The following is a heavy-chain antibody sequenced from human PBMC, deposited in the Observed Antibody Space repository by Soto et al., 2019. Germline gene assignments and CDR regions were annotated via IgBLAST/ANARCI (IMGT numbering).Heavy chain of an antibody. CDR3: ARSPITMVRGATYYYYGMDV. CDR1: GGTFSSYA. V-gene: IGHV1-69*13. CDR2: IIPIFGTA. J-gene: IGHJ6*02. Sequence: SVKVSCKASGGTFSSYAISWVRQAPGQGLEWMGGIIPIFGTANYAQKFQGRVTITADESTSTAYMELSSLRSGDTAVYYCARSPITMVRGATYYYYGMDVWGQGTTVTVSS. D-gene: IGHD3-10*01.